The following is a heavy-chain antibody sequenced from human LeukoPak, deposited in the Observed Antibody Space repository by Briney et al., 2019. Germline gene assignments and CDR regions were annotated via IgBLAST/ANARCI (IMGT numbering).Heavy chain of an antibody. CDR1: RFTFSNYS. V-gene: IGHV3-48*01. CDR2: ISRSGSAI. D-gene: IGHD3-10*01. CDR3: ARDVQPWDYTSGSYDY. J-gene: IGHJ4*02. Sequence: GGSLRLSCAASRFTFSNYSMSWVRQAPGKGLEWVSYISRSGSAIFYTDSVKGRFTVSRDNTENSLYLQMNRLRAEDAAVYYCARDVQPWDYTSGSYDYWGQGTLVTVSS.